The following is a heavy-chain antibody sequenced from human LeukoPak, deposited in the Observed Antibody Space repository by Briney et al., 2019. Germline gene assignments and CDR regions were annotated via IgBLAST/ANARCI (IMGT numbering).Heavy chain of an antibody. V-gene: IGHV3-30*18. D-gene: IGHD6-13*01. J-gene: IGHJ4*02. CDR1: GFTFSCYG. CDR2: ISYDGSNK. Sequence: SGGTLRNSSAASGFTFSCYGMHWVPQAPDKGLERVAVISYDGSNKYYADSEKGRFTISRDNSKNTLYLQMNSLRAEDTAVYDCAKDLGSSSWDFDYWGQGTLVTVSS. CDR3: AKDLGSSSWDFDY.